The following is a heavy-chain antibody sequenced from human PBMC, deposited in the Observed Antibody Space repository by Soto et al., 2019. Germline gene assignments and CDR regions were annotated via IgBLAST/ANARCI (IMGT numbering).Heavy chain of an antibody. CDR3: ARDPYYYDSSLLAY. V-gene: IGHV1-18*01. CDR2: ISAYNGNT. J-gene: IGHJ4*01. D-gene: IGHD3-22*01. Sequence: QVQLVQSGAEVKKPGASVKVSCKASGYTFTSYGISWVRQAPGQGLEWMGWISAYNGNTNYAQKLQGRVTMTTDTSTRTVYMELRSLRSNDTAVYYCARDPYYYDSSLLAYWGQGNLVTVYS. CDR1: GYTFTSYG.